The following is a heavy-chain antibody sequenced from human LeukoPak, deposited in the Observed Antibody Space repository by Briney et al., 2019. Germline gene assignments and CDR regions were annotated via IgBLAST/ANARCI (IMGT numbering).Heavy chain of an antibody. Sequence: GGSLRLSCAASGFTLSSYAMSWVRQAPGKGLEWVSGISGSGGSTYYADPVKGRFTISRDNSKNTLYLQMNSLRAEDTAVYYCARDQGGSYSEYFDYWGQGTLVTVSS. CDR1: GFTLSSYA. V-gene: IGHV3-23*01. D-gene: IGHD1-26*01. CDR2: ISGSGGST. CDR3: ARDQGGSYSEYFDY. J-gene: IGHJ4*02.